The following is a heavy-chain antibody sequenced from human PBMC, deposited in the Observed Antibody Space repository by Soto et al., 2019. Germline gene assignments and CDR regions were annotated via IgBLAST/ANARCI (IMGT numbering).Heavy chain of an antibody. Sequence: PGGSLRLSCAASGFTFSSYGMHWVRQAPCKGLEWVAVISYDGSNKYYADSVKGRFTISRDNSKNTLYLQMNSLRAEDTAVYYCAKEGYCSGGSCYSGSDYWGEGTLVTAPS. CDR2: ISYDGSNK. D-gene: IGHD2-15*01. CDR3: AKEGYCSGGSCYSGSDY. CDR1: GFTFSSYG. J-gene: IGHJ4*02. V-gene: IGHV3-30*18.